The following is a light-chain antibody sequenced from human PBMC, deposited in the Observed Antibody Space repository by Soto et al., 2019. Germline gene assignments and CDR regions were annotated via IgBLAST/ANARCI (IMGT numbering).Light chain of an antibody. CDR3: SSYTTSRTCV. Sequence: QSVLTQPASVSGSPGQSITISCTGTTSDVGGYSFVSWYQLHPGKAPKLMIYEVSNRPSGVSNRFSGSKSGNTASLTISGLQAEDESDYYCSSYTTSRTCVFGTGTNVTVL. J-gene: IGLJ1*01. CDR1: TSDVGGYSF. V-gene: IGLV2-14*01. CDR2: EVS.